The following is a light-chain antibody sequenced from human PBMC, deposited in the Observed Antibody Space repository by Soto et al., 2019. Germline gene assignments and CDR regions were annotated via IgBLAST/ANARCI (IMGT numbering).Light chain of an antibody. V-gene: IGKV3-20*01. CDR1: QSVSSSY. Sequence: EIVLTQSPGTLSLSPGERATLSCRASQSVSSSYLAWYQQKPGQAPRLLIYGASSRATGIPDRFGGSGSETEFTLTISGLEPEDSAVYYCQYCGTSRTFGQGTKVDIK. CDR2: GAS. J-gene: IGKJ1*01. CDR3: QYCGTSRT.